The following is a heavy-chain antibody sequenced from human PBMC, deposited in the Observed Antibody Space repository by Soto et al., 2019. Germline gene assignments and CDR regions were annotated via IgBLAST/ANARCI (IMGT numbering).Heavy chain of an antibody. V-gene: IGHV1-69*01. J-gene: IGHJ4*02. D-gene: IGHD6-25*01. CDR2: IIPIFGTA. CDR1: GGTFSSYA. CDR3: AGGGDYSIGWGGFDY. Sequence: QVQLVQSGAEVKKPGSSVKVSCKASGGTFSSYAISWVRQAPGQGREWMGGIIPIFGTANYAQKFQGRVTITADESTSTAYMELSSLRSGDTAVYYCAGGGDYSIGWGGFDYWGQGTLVTVSS.